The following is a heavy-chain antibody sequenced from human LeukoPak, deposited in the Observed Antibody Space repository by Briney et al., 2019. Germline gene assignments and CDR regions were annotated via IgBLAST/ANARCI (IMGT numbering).Heavy chain of an antibody. CDR2: IYPGDSDT. J-gene: IGHJ4*02. Sequence: GESLKISCKGSGYSFTSYWIGWVRQMPGKGLEWMGIIYPGDSDTRYSPSFQGQVTISADKSISTAYLQWSSLKASDTAMYYCARLIMGATSHHYFDYWGQGTLVTVSS. V-gene: IGHV5-51*01. CDR3: ARLIMGATSHHYFDY. D-gene: IGHD1-26*01. CDR1: GYSFTSYW.